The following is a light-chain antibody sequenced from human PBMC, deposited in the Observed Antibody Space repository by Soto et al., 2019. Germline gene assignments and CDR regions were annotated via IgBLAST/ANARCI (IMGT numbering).Light chain of an antibody. Sequence: DVVITQSPLSLPVTLGQPASISCSSNQSLVHSDGIAYFSWFQQRPGRSPRRLIYKVSNRDSGVPARFSGSGSGTDFALNISRVEAEDVGVYYCMQGTHWPITFGQGTRLEIK. CDR3: MQGTHWPIT. CDR2: KVS. CDR1: QSLVHSDGIAY. J-gene: IGKJ5*01. V-gene: IGKV2-30*02.